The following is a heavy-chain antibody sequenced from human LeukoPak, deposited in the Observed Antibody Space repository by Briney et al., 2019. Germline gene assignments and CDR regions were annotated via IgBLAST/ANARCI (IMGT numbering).Heavy chain of an antibody. J-gene: IGHJ4*02. CDR2: ISGDRTNT. V-gene: IGHV3-23*01. CDR1: GFTFSTHG. D-gene: IGHD4-11*01. Sequence: SGGSLRLSCAASGFTFSTHGMSWVRQSPGKGLEWVSTISGDRTNTHYADSVKGRFSISRDNSRNTLYLQMNSLTVEDTALYYCAHDAGPTGNPFLDYWGQGTLVTVSS. CDR3: AHDAGPTGNPFLDY.